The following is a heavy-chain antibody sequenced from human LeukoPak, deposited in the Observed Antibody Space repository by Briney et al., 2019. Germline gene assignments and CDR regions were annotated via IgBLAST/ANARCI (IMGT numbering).Heavy chain of an antibody. Sequence: SETLSLTCAVYGGSFSGYYWSWIRQPPGKGLEWIGEINHSGSTNYNPSLKSRVTISVDTSKNQFSLKLSSVTAADTAVYYCARGTGTTRSFDYWGQGTLVTVSS. CDR2: INHSGST. V-gene: IGHV4-34*01. CDR1: GGSFSGYY. D-gene: IGHD1-1*01. CDR3: ARGTGTTRSFDY. J-gene: IGHJ4*02.